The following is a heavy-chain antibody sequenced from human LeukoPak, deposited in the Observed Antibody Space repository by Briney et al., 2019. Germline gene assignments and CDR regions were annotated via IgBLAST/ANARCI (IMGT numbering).Heavy chain of an antibody. CDR1: GFTFSSYS. D-gene: IGHD3-10*01. Sequence: GGSLRLSCAASGFTFSSYSMNWVRQAPGKGLEWVSSISSSSSYIYYADSVKGRFTISRDNARNSLYLQMNSLRAGDTAVYYCARDLSYGSGSYYGYWGQGTLVTVSS. V-gene: IGHV3-21*01. CDR3: ARDLSYGSGSYYGY. CDR2: ISSSSSYI. J-gene: IGHJ4*02.